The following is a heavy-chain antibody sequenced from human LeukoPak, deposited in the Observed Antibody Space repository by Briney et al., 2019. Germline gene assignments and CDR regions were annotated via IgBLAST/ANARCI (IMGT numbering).Heavy chain of an antibody. V-gene: IGHV1-69*04. CDR2: IIPILGIA. Sequence: ASVKVSCKASGGTFSSYAISWVRQAPGQGLEWMGRIIPILGIATYAQKFQGRVTITADKSTSAAYMELSSLRSEDTAVYYCARGAPYDYGDFNYYYYYGMDVWGQGTTVTVSS. J-gene: IGHJ6*02. CDR3: ARGAPYDYGDFNYYYYYGMDV. D-gene: IGHD4-17*01. CDR1: GGTFSSYA.